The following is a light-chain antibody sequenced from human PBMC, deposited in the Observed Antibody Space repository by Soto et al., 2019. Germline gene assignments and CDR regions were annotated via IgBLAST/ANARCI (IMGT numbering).Light chain of an antibody. J-gene: IGKJ2*01. V-gene: IGKV1-39*02. CDR3: QLYGSSSYT. CDR2: GAS. CDR1: QSISNY. Sequence: DIQMTQSPSSLSASVGDRVTITCRASQSISNYVNWYQQKPGKAPKVLIYGASSLQSGVPSRFSGSGSGTDFTLTISSLEPEDFAVYYCQLYGSSSYTFGQGTKLEIK.